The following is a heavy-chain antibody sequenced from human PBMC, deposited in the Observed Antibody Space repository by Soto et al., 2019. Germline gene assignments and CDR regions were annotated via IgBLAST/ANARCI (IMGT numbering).Heavy chain of an antibody. CDR1: GFTFSSYA. D-gene: IGHD3-16*01. V-gene: IGHV3-23*01. CDR2: ISNSGGST. J-gene: IGHJ4*02. Sequence: GGSLRLSCATSGFTFSSYAMSWVRQAPGKGLEWVSAISNSGGSTYYADSVKGRFTISRDNSKNTLYLQMNSLRAEDTAVYYCAKDKRYDYVWGSSPALDYWGQGTLVTVSS. CDR3: AKDKRYDYVWGSSPALDY.